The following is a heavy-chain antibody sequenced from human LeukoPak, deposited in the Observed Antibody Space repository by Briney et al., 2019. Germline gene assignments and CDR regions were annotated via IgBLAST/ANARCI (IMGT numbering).Heavy chain of an antibody. Sequence: GGPLRLSCAASGFTFSNYGMDWVRQAPGKGLEWVSYISSNSRTIDYADSVKGRFTISRDNARNSLYLQMNSLRAEDTAVYYCARGGAARPDYWGQGTLVAVSS. J-gene: IGHJ4*02. V-gene: IGHV3-48*01. D-gene: IGHD6-6*01. CDR2: ISSNSRTI. CDR3: ARGGAARPDY. CDR1: GFTFSNYG.